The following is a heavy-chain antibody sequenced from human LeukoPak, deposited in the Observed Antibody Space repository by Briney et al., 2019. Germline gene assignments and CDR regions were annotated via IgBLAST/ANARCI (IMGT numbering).Heavy chain of an antibody. Sequence: SETLSLTCTVSGGSISSSSYYWGWIRQPPGKGLEWIGSIYYSGSTYYNPSLKSRVTISVDTSKNQFSLKLSSVTAADTAVYYCATPGDYGDPHFDYWGQGTLVTVSS. J-gene: IGHJ4*02. V-gene: IGHV4-39*07. CDR3: ATPGDYGDPHFDY. CDR1: GGSISSSSYY. D-gene: IGHD4-17*01. CDR2: IYYSGST.